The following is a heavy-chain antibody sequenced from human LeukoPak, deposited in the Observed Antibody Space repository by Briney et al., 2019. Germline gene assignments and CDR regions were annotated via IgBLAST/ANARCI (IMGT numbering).Heavy chain of an antibody. CDR2: IYYSGST. CDR3: ARQLYSSGWYGVFWFDP. CDR1: GGSISSYY. Sequence: KPSETLSLTCTVSGGSISSYYWSWIRQPPGKGLEWIGSIYYSGSTYYNPSLKSRVTISVDTSKNQFSLKLSSVTAADTAVYYCARQLYSSGWYGVFWFDPWGQGTLVTVSS. J-gene: IGHJ5*02. D-gene: IGHD6-19*01. V-gene: IGHV4-39*01.